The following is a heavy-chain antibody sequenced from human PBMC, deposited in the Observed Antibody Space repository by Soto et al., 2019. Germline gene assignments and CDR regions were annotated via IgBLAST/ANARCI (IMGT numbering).Heavy chain of an antibody. CDR2: IYYSGST. Sequence: PSETLSLTCAVSGYSISSSNWWGWIRQPPGKGLEWIGYIYYSGSTYYNPSLKSRVTMSVDTSKNQFSLKLSAVTAVDTAVYYCARLEYSSSQRGNWFDPWGQGTLVTVSS. D-gene: IGHD6-6*01. J-gene: IGHJ5*02. CDR3: ARLEYSSSQRGNWFDP. CDR1: GYSISSSNW. V-gene: IGHV4-28*01.